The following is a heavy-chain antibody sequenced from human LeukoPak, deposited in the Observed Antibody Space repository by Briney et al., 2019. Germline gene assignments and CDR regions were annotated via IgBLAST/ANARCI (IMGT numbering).Heavy chain of an antibody. CDR2: MNPNSGNT. CDR1: GYTFTGYY. D-gene: IGHD3-22*01. Sequence: AASVKVSCKASGYTFTGYYMHWVRQATGQGLEWMGWMNPNSGNTGYAQKFQGRVTMTRNTSISTAYMELSSLRSEDTAVYYCAFYDSSGYLDAFDIWGQGTMVTVSS. CDR3: AFYDSSGYLDAFDI. J-gene: IGHJ3*02. V-gene: IGHV1-8*02.